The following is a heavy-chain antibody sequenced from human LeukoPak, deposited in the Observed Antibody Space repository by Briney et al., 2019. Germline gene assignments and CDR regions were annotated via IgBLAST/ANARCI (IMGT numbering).Heavy chain of an antibody. J-gene: IGHJ6*02. CDR1: GGSVSSDGYY. V-gene: IGHV4-30-4*01. CDR2: IYYREST. CDR3: ARESIMITFGGVIAGYYYYGMDV. Sequence: PSQTLSLTCTVSGGSVSSDGYYWSWIRQPPGKGLEWIGNIYYRESTNYNPSLKSRVTISVDTSKNQFSLKLSSVTAADTAVYYCARESIMITFGGVIAGYYYYGMDVWGQGTTVTVSS. D-gene: IGHD3-16*02.